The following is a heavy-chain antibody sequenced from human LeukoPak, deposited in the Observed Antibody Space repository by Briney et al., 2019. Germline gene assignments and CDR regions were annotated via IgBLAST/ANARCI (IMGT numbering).Heavy chain of an antibody. Sequence: ASVKVSCKASGYTFTDYYIHWVRQAPGQGLEWMGWINPNSGDTDSAQEFQGRVTMTSDTSITSAYMELTRLTSDDTAVYYCARPNTSGYYPPTLRYWGQGTLVTVST. V-gene: IGHV1-2*02. CDR2: INPNSGDT. J-gene: IGHJ4*02. CDR3: ARPNTSGYYPPTLRY. D-gene: IGHD3-22*01. CDR1: GYTFTDYY.